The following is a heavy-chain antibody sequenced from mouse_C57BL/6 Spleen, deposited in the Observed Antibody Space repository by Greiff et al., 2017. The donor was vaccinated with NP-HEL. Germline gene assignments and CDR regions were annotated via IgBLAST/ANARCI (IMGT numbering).Heavy chain of an antibody. J-gene: IGHJ3*01. CDR3: ARSPLIGSSGFAY. V-gene: IGHV1-55*01. CDR1: GYTFTSYW. CDR2: IYPGSGST. Sequence: QVQLQQPGAELVKPGASVKMSCKASGYTFTSYWITWVKQRPGQGLEWIGDIYPGSGSTNYNEKFKSKATLTVDTSSSTAYMQLSSLTSDDSAVYYCARSPLIGSSGFAYWGQGTLVTVSA. D-gene: IGHD1-1*01.